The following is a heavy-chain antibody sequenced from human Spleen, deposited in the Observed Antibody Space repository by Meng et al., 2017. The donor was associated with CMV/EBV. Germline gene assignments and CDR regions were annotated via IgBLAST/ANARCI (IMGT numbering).Heavy chain of an antibody. D-gene: IGHD6-6*01. V-gene: IGHV1-2*02. CDR1: GYTFIGYF. J-gene: IGHJ5*02. Sequence: ASVKVSCKTSGYTFIGYFLHWVRQAPGQGLEWMGWINPNSGDTKYAQKFQGRVTMTRDTSISTAYMELSRLRSDDTAVYYCARDSLEYSTSGGWFDPWGQGTLVTVSS. CDR2: INPNSGDT. CDR3: ARDSLEYSTSGGWFDP.